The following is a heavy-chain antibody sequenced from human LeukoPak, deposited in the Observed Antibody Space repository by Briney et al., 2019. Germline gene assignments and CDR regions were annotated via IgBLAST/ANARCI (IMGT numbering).Heavy chain of an antibody. J-gene: IGHJ5*02. D-gene: IGHD4-11*01. Sequence: PSETLSLTCTVSGGSISSSSYYWGWIRQPPGKGLEWIGSIYYSGSTYYNPSLKSRVTISVDTSKNQFSLKLSSVTAADTAVYYCARDPLTYGNSPDWFDPWGQGTLVTVSS. CDR2: IYYSGST. CDR1: GGSISSSSYY. V-gene: IGHV4-39*07. CDR3: ARDPLTYGNSPDWFDP.